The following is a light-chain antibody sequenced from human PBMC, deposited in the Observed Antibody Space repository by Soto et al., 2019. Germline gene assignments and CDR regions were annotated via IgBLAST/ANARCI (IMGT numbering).Light chain of an antibody. CDR3: HQYGTSPQT. J-gene: IGKJ1*01. CDR1: QSINSNY. Sequence: EIVLTQSPGTLSLSPGERATLSCRASQSINSNYLAWYQLKPGQAPRLLIYGASIRATAIPDRFSGSVSGTDFTLTISRLDPEDFAVYFCHQYGTSPQTFGQGTKVDIK. CDR2: GAS. V-gene: IGKV3-20*01.